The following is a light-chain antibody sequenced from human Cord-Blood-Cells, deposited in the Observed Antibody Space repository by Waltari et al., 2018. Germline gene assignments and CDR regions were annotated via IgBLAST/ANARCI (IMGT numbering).Light chain of an antibody. CDR2: STS. V-gene: IGLV7-43*01. CDR1: TGAVTSGHH. Sequence: QTVVTQEPSLTVSSGGTATLPCASSTGAVTSGHHPNWFQQKPGQAPRALIYSTSNKPSWTPARFSGSLLGGKAALTLSGVQPEDEAEYYCLLYYGGAQWVFGGGTKLTVL. CDR3: LLYYGGAQWV. J-gene: IGLJ3*02.